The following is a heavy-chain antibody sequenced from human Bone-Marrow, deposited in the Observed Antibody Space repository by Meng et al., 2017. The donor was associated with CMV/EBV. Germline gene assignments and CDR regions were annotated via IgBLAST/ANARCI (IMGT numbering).Heavy chain of an antibody. V-gene: IGHV3-48*03. D-gene: IGHD4-17*01. J-gene: IGHJ4*01. CDR2: ISSSGSA. CDR3: ATDLDGDQHY. Sequence: GESLKISCAASGFTFSSYEMNWVRQAPGKGLEWLSYISSSGSADYADSVKGRFTISRDNTKNSLYLLMNSLRAEDTAVYYCATDLDGDQHYWGQGTLVTVSS. CDR1: GFTFSSYE.